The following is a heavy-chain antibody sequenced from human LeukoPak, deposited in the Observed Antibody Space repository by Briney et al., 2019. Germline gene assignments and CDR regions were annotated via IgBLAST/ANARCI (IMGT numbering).Heavy chain of an antibody. V-gene: IGHV3-13*01. CDR1: GFDFSTYD. CDR2: IGTLGDA. J-gene: IGHJ4*02. D-gene: IGHD4-17*01. CDR3: ARVDGLRGNYYFDY. Sequence: GGSLRLSCAAAGFDFSTYDMHWVRQVTGRGLEWVSSIGTLGDAYYPDSVKGRFTVSRENAKNSLYLHMNNLRAGDTAVYYCARVDGLRGNYYFDYWGQGILVTVSS.